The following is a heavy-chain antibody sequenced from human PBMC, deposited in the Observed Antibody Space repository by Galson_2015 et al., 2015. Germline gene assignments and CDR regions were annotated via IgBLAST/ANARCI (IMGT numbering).Heavy chain of an antibody. D-gene: IGHD1-26*01. CDR2: IKSKTDGGTT. J-gene: IGHJ6*02. V-gene: IGHV3-15*01. CDR3: TTDLVGATTFYYYYGMDV. CDR1: GFTFSNAW. Sequence: SLRLSCAASGFTFSNAWMSWVRQAPGKGLEWVGRIKSKTDGGTTDYAAPVKGRFTISRDDSKNTLYLQMNSLKTEDTAVYYCTTDLVGATTFYYYYGMDVWGQGTTVTVSS.